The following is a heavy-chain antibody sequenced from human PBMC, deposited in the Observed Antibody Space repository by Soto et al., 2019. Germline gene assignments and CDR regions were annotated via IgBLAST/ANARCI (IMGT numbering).Heavy chain of an antibody. Sequence: ALVDVSWKASGYTFTSYYIHWVRQAPGQGLEWMGIINPSGGSTSYAQKFQGRVTMTRDTSTSTVYMELSSLRSEDTAVYYCASAPDGYCSGGSCQGFDPWGQGTLVTVSS. CDR3: ASAPDGYCSGGSCQGFDP. CDR1: GYTFTSYY. V-gene: IGHV1-46*01. J-gene: IGHJ5*02. D-gene: IGHD2-15*01. CDR2: INPSGGST.